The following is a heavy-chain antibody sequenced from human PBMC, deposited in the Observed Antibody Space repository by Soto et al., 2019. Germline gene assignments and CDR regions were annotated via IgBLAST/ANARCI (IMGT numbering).Heavy chain of an antibody. CDR3: GREGAWSDGGWFGGLNGIDY. Sequence: ASVKVSCKASGYTFTGYYMHGVRQAPGQGFEWMGWINPNSGGTNYAQKFQGRVTMTRDTSISTAYKELSRLRSDDTAVYYCGREGAWSDGGWFGGLNGIDYWCQGTLVTVSS. J-gene: IGHJ4*02. CDR2: INPNSGGT. V-gene: IGHV1-2*02. CDR1: GYTFTGYY. D-gene: IGHD3-10*01.